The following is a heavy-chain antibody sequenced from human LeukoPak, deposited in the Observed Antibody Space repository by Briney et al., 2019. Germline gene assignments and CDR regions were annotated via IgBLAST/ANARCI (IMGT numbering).Heavy chain of an antibody. CDR1: GFTLSNYW. Sequence: QSGGSLRLSCAASGFTLSNYWMHWVRQGPGRGLQYVSTISSNGAGTYYANSVKGRFTISRDNFKNTLFLQMGTLTTEDMAVYYCAREPPKSGAFDIWGQGTMVTVSS. CDR3: AREPPKSGAFDI. J-gene: IGHJ3*02. CDR2: ISSNGAGT. V-gene: IGHV3-64*01.